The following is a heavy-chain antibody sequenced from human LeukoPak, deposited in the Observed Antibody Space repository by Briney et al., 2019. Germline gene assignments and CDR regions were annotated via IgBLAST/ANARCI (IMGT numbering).Heavy chain of an antibody. CDR2: IDWTGDK. D-gene: IGHD3-16*01. CDR1: GFSLNTGGMY. V-gene: IGHV2-70*11. J-gene: IGHJ4*02. Sequence: SGPTLVNPTQTLTLTCTFSGFSLNTGGMYVNWIRQTPGRALELLARIDWTGDKHYRPSLKTRLTVSKDTSKNQVVLTMTNMDPVDTATYYCARSVYGTSVDYWGQGTLVTVSS. CDR3: ARSVYGTSVDY.